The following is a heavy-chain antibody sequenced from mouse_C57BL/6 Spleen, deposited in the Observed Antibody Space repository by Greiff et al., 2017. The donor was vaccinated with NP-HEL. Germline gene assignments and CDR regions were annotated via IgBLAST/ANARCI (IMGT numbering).Heavy chain of an antibody. J-gene: IGHJ2*01. CDR2: INPSTGGT. V-gene: IGHV1-42*01. CDR3: ARRRYDGYFDY. Sequence: VQLQQSGPELVKPGASVKISCKASGYSFTGYYMNWVKQSPEKSLEWIGEINPSTGGTTYNQKFKAKATLTVDKSSSTAYMQLKSLTSEDSAVYYCARRRYDGYFDYWGQGTTLTVSS. CDR1: GYSFTGYY. D-gene: IGHD2-3*01.